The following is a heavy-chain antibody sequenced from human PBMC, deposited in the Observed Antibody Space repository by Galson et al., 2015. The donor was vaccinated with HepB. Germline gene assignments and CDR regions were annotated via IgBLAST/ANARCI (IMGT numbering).Heavy chain of an antibody. D-gene: IGHD3-22*01. V-gene: IGHV3-48*02. CDR3: ARDRSSGYYGSSDI. CDR1: GFTFSSYS. CDR2: ISSSSSTI. J-gene: IGHJ3*02. Sequence: SLRLSCAASGFTFSSYSMNWVRQAPGKGLEWVSYISSSSSTIYYADSVKGRFTISRDNAKNSLYLQMNSLRDEDTAVYYCARDRSSGYYGSSDIWGQGTTVTVSS.